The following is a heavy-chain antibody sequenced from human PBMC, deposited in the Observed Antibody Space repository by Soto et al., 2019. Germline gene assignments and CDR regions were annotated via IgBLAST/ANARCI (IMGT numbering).Heavy chain of an antibody. J-gene: IGHJ4*02. Sequence: EVQLVESGGGLVQPGGSLRLSCGASGFTFSSYWMSWVRQAPGKGLEWVANIKQDGSEQYYVDSVKGRFTISRDNAKNSVYLQMNSLRAEDTAVYYCARGYGVLYWGQGTLVTVSS. CDR1: GFTFSSYW. D-gene: IGHD2-8*01. V-gene: IGHV3-7*05. CDR3: ARGYGVLY. CDR2: IKQDGSEQ.